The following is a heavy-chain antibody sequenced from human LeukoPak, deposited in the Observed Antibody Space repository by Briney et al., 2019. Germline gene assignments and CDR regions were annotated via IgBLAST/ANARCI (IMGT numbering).Heavy chain of an antibody. CDR2: INHSGST. J-gene: IGHJ4*02. V-gene: IGHV4-34*01. CDR3: ARGSPGGLDY. Sequence: SETLSLTCTVSGGSISSYYWSWIRQPPGKGLEWIGEINHSGSTNYNPSLKSRVTISVDTSKNQFSLKLSSVTAADTAVYYCARGSPGGLDYWGQGTLVTVSS. CDR1: GGSISSYY. D-gene: IGHD3-10*01.